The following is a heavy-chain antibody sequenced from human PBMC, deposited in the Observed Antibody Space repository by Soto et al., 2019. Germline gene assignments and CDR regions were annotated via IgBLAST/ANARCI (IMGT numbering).Heavy chain of an antibody. J-gene: IGHJ4*02. CDR2: ISAYNGNT. Sequence: VKVSCKASGYTFTSYGISWVRQAPGQGLEWMGWISAYNGNTNYAQKLQGRVTMTTDKSTSTAYMELSSLRSEDTAVYYCARDEYSRYDFDHWGQGTLVNVPS. CDR1: GYTFTSYG. CDR3: ARDEYSRYDFDH. V-gene: IGHV1-18*01. D-gene: IGHD5-12*01.